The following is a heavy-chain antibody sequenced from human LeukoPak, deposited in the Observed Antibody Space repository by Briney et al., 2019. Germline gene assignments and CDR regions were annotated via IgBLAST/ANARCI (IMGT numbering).Heavy chain of an antibody. CDR2: MNPNSGNT. J-gene: IGHJ4*02. D-gene: IGHD6-13*01. Sequence: ASVKVSCKASGYTFTGYYMHWVRQAPGQGLEWMGWMNPNSGNTGYAQKFQGRVTMTRNTSISTAYMELSSLRSEDTAVYYCARGQERGSSWYGEGDYWGQGTLVTVSS. CDR1: GYTFTGYY. V-gene: IGHV1-8*02. CDR3: ARGQERGSSWYGEGDY.